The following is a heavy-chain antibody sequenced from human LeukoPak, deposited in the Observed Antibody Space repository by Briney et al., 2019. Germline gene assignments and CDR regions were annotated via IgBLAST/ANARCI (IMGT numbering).Heavy chain of an antibody. V-gene: IGHV4-34*01. CDR2: IYHSGST. CDR3: ARDLGIAAAGEDY. J-gene: IGHJ4*02. D-gene: IGHD6-13*01. CDR1: GGSFSGYY. Sequence: KPSETLSLTCAVYGGSFSGYYWSWIRQPPGKGLEWIGEIYHSGSTNYNPSLKSRVTISVDKSKNQFSLKLSSVTAADTAVYYCARDLGIAAAGEDYWGQGTLVTVSS.